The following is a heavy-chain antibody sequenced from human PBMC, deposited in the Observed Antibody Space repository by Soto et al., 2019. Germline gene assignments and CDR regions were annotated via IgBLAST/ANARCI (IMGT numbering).Heavy chain of an antibody. D-gene: IGHD2-2*01. V-gene: IGHV4-39*01. CDR1: GGSISSSSYY. J-gene: IGHJ6*02. Sequence: NPSETLSLTCTVSGGSISSSSYYWGWIRQPPGKGLEWIGSIYYSGSTYYNPSLKSRVTISVDTSKNQFSLKLSSVTAADTAVYYCARQIVVVPAAIPGDGMDVWGQGTTVTVSS. CDR3: ARQIVVVPAAIPGDGMDV. CDR2: IYYSGST.